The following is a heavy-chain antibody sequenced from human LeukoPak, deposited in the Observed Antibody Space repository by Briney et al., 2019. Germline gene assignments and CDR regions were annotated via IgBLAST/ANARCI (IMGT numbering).Heavy chain of an antibody. Sequence: PSETLSLTCTVSGGSISSYYWNWIRQPPGKGLEWIGYIYYSGSTNYNPSLKSRVTISVDTSKNQFSLNLTSVTAADTAVYYCAESRDGYNFVYWGQGTLVTVSS. CDR1: GGSISSYY. J-gene: IGHJ4*02. D-gene: IGHD5-24*01. CDR2: IYYSGST. V-gene: IGHV4-59*08. CDR3: AESRDGYNFVY.